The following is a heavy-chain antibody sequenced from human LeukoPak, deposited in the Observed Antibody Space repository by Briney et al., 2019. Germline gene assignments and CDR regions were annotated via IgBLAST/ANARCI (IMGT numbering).Heavy chain of an antibody. CDR2: IGGTGVRT. CDR1: GFTFSSYA. V-gene: IGHV3-23*01. J-gene: IGHJ4*02. CDR3: AKDRLGGPYFFHY. Sequence: GGSLRLSCASSGFTFSSYAMSWVRQAPGKGLEWVSTIGGTGVRTYYADSVKGRFTIPRDNSKNTLYLQINSLRAEDTAVYFCAKDRLGGPYFFHYWGQGTLVTVSS. D-gene: IGHD3-16*01.